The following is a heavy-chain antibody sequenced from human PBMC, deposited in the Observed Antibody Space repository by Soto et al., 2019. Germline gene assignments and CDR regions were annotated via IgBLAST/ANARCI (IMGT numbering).Heavy chain of an antibody. CDR2: IYYSGST. CDR1: GGSISSSSYY. D-gene: IGHD2-2*01. Sequence: QLQLQESGPGLVKPSETLSLTCTVSGGSISSSSYYWGWIRQPPGKGLEWIGSIYYSGSTYYNPSLKSRVTISVDTSKNQFSLKLSSVTAADTAVYYCARRRRRVLASYQPPGYFDYWGQGTLVTVSS. CDR3: ARRRRRVLASYQPPGYFDY. J-gene: IGHJ4*02. V-gene: IGHV4-39*01.